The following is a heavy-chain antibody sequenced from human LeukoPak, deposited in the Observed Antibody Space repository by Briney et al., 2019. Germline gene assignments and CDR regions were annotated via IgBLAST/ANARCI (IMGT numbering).Heavy chain of an antibody. J-gene: IGHJ4*02. CDR2: INPNSGGT. Sequence: ASVKVSCKASGYTFTGYYMHWVRQAPGQGLEWMGWINPNSGGTNYAQKFQGRVTMTRDTSISTAYMELSRLRSDDTAVYYCARVYCTNGLCFRAQADYWGQGTLVTVSS. CDR1: GYTFTGYY. CDR3: ARVYCTNGLCFRAQADY. V-gene: IGHV1-2*02. D-gene: IGHD2-8*01.